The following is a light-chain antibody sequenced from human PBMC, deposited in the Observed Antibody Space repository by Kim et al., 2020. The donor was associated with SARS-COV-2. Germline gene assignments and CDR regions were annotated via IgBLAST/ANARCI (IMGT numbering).Light chain of an antibody. CDR1: SLRSYY. CDR3: NSRDSSGNLVV. CDR2: SKN. J-gene: IGLJ2*01. Sequence: ALGQKVRITCQGDSLRSYYAGWYQQKPGQAPVLVMYSKNYRPTGIPDRFSGSSSGNTASLTITGAQAEDEADYYCNSRDSSGNLVVFGGGTQLTVL. V-gene: IGLV3-19*01.